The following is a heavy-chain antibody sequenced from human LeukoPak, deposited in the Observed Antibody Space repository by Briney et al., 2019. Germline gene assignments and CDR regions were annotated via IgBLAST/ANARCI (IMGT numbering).Heavy chain of an antibody. CDR3: ARDTGYSGWADAFDI. CDR1: GFTVSSNY. CDR2: IYSGGSA. D-gene: IGHD5-12*01. J-gene: IGHJ3*02. V-gene: IGHV3-53*01. Sequence: GGSLRLSCAASGFTVSSNYVSWVRQAPGKGLEWVSVIYSGGSAYYADSVKGRFTISRDNSKNTLYLQMNSLRAEDTAVYYCARDTGYSGWADAFDIWGQGTMVTVSS.